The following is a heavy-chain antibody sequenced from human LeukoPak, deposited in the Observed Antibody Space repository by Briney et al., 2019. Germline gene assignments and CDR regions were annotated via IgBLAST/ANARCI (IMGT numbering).Heavy chain of an antibody. CDR3: AKGLYERSGFLVFA. CDR2: IWYDGSNK. Sequence: PGGSLRLSCAASGFTFSKYGMHWVRQAPGKGLEWVAVIWYDGSNKYYADSVKGRFTISRDNSKNTLYLQMNSLRAEDTAVYYCAKGLYERSGFLVFAWGQGTLVTVSS. V-gene: IGHV3-33*06. D-gene: IGHD3-22*01. CDR1: GFTFSKYG. J-gene: IGHJ5*02.